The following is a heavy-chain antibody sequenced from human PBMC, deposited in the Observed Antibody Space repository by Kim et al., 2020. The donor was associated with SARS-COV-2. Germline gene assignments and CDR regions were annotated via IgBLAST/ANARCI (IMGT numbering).Heavy chain of an antibody. CDR1: GGSSSGFY. J-gene: IGHJ4*02. CDR2: INHSGTT. CDR3: AREDCTNAACPIDY. V-gene: IGHV4-34*01. Sequence: SETLSLTCTVSGGSSSGFYWTWLRQPPGKGLEWIGEINHSGTTHYSPSLKGRVTISLDTSKNQLSLRLDSVTAADTAVYYCAREDCTNAACPIDYWGQGNLVTVSS. D-gene: IGHD2-8*01.